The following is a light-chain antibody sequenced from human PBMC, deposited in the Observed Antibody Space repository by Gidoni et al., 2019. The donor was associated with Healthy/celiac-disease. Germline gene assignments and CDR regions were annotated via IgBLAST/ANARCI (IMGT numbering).Light chain of an antibody. Sequence: DIQMTQSPSSLSASVGDRVTITCRASQSISSYLNWYQQKPGKAPKLLIYAASSLQSGVPSRFSGSGSGTDFTLTISSLQPEGFATYYCQQSYSTPITFGQETRLEIK. J-gene: IGKJ5*01. CDR2: AAS. CDR3: QQSYSTPIT. V-gene: IGKV1-39*01. CDR1: QSISSY.